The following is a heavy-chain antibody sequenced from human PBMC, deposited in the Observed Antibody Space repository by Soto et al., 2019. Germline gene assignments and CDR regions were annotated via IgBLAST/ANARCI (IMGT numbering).Heavy chain of an antibody. Sequence: GASVQVSCKASGFTFTSYGMSWVRQAHGQGLEWMGWIRAYNGNTKYAQKLQGRVTMTTDTSTSTAYMELGSLRSDDTSVYNCARQNKRQGAFDIWGQGTMVTVSS. CDR2: IRAYNGNT. J-gene: IGHJ3*02. CDR3: ARQNKRQGAFDI. CDR1: GFTFTSYG. V-gene: IGHV1-18*01.